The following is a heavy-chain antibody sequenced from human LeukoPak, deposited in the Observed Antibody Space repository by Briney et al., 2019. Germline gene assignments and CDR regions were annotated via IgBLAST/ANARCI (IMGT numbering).Heavy chain of an antibody. CDR2: INPNSGDT. J-gene: IGHJ6*02. Sequence: ASVKVSCKASGFTFNDYYIHWVRQAPGQRLEWMGWINPNSGDTNYAQKFQGRVTMTRDTSINTAYMELSRLRSGDTAVYYCARADTSLVNFYYFGMDVWGQGTTVTVSS. CDR3: ARADTSLVNFYYFGMDV. CDR1: GFTFNDYY. V-gene: IGHV1-2*02. D-gene: IGHD5-18*01.